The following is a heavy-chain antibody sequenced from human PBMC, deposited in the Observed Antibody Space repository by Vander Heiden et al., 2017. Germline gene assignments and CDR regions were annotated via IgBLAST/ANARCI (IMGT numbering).Heavy chain of an antibody. D-gene: IGHD3-10*01. V-gene: IGHV3-30*18. CDR2: ISYDGSNK. CDR3: AKGDYYGPNWY. J-gene: IGHJ4*02. CDR1: GFTFSSYG. Sequence: QVQLVESGGGVVQPGRSLRLSCAASGFTFSSYGMHWVRQAPGKRLEWVAVISYDGSNKYYADSVKGRFTISRDNSKNTLYLQMNSLRAEDTAVYYCAKGDYYGPNWYWGQGTLVTVSA.